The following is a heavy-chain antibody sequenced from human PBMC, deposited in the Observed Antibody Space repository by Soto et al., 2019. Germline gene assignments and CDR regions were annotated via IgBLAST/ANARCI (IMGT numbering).Heavy chain of an antibody. V-gene: IGHV4-59*01. J-gene: IGHJ4*02. CDR1: GGSISTYY. CDR3: ARDLSYSSGH. Sequence: SETLSLTCTVSGGSISTYYWSRIRQPPGKGLEWIGFIYYSGSTNYNPSLKSRVTISVDTSKNQFSLKLSSVTAADTAVYYCARDLSYSSGHWGQGTLVTVS. D-gene: IGHD3-10*01. CDR2: IYYSGST.